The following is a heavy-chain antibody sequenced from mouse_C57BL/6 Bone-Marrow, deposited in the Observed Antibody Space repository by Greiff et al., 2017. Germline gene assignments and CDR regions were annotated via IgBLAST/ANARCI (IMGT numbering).Heavy chain of an antibody. J-gene: IGHJ4*01. CDR3: ARNLRRYYYAMDY. V-gene: IGHV5-17*01. Sequence: EVKLVESGGGLVKPGGSLKLSCAASGFTFSDYGMHWVRQAPEKGLEWVAYISSGSSTIYYADTVKGRFTISRDNAKNTLFLQMTSLRSEDTAMYYCARNLRRYYYAMDYWGQGTSVTVSS. CDR2: ISSGSSTI. CDR1: GFTFSDYG. D-gene: IGHD1-2*01.